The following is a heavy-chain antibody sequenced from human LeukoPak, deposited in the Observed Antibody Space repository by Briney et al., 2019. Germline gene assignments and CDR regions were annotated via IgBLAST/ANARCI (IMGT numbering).Heavy chain of an antibody. D-gene: IGHD6-19*01. CDR1: GGSISSYY. CDR2: IYYSGST. CDR3: ARDGYSSGWYPLFDY. Sequence: TSETLSLTCTVSGGSISSYYWSWIRQPPGKGLEWIGYIYYSGSTNYNPSLKSRVTISVDTSKNQFSLKLSSVTAADTAVYYCARDGYSSGWYPLFDYWGQGTLVTVSS. J-gene: IGHJ4*02. V-gene: IGHV4-59*01.